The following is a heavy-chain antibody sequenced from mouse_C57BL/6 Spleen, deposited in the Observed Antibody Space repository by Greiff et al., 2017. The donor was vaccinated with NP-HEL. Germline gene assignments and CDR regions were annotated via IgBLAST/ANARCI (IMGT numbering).Heavy chain of an antibody. Sequence: QVQLKQPGAELVKPGASVKLSCKASGYTFTSYWMHWVKQRPGQGLEWIGMIHPNSGSTNYNEKFKSKATLTVDKSSSTAYMQLSSLTSEDSAVYYCASLYGSSPFAYWGQGTLVTVSA. CDR1: GYTFTSYW. CDR3: ASLYGSSPFAY. CDR2: IHPNSGST. D-gene: IGHD1-1*01. V-gene: IGHV1-64*01. J-gene: IGHJ3*01.